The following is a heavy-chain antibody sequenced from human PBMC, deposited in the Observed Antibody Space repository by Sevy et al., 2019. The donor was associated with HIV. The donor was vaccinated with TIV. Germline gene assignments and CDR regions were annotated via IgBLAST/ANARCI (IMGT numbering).Heavy chain of an antibody. Sequence: SETLSLTCTVSGGSINSDHWNWIRQPPGKGLEWIGYAYYTGGTNYNPSLKNRVTISVDRTKNQFSLKLTSVTAADTAVYYCARRNDFAIWGQGTMVTVSS. CDR2: AYYTGGT. V-gene: IGHV4-59*08. CDR1: GGSINSDH. CDR3: ARRNDFAI. J-gene: IGHJ3*02.